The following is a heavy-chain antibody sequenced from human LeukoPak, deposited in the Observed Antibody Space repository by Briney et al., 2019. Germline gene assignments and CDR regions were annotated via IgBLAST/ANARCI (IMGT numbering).Heavy chain of an antibody. CDR1: GFTFSSYG. CDR2: ISGSGSTI. J-gene: IGHJ5*02. Sequence: GGTLRLSCAASGFTFSSYGMSWVRQAPGKGLEWVSGISGSGSTIYYADSVKGRFTISRDNAKNSLYLQMNSLRAEDTAVYYCAKFRGSLAWGQGTLVTVSS. V-gene: IGHV3-23*01. CDR3: AKFRGSLA. D-gene: IGHD1-26*01.